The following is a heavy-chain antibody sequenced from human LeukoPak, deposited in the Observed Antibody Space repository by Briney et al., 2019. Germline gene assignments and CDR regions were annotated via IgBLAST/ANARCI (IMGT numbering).Heavy chain of an antibody. CDR1: GGSISSYY. Sequence: PSETLSLTCTVSGGSISSYYWSWIRQPAGKGLEWIGRVYTSGSTNYNPSLKSRVTMSVDTSKNQFSLKLSSVTAADTAVYYCARGLTQYSSSWYSLNRGCWLDYWGQGTLVTVSS. J-gene: IGHJ4*02. D-gene: IGHD6-13*01. CDR2: VYTSGST. CDR3: ARGLTQYSSSWYSLNRGCWLDY. V-gene: IGHV4-4*07.